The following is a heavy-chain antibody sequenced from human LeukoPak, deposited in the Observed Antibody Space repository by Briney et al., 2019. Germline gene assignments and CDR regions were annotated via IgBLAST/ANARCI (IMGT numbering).Heavy chain of an antibody. Sequence: SETLSLTCTVSGGSISSSSYYWGWIRQPPGRGLEWIGSIYYSGSTYYHPSLKRRVTISVDTSKNQFSLKLSSVTAADTAVYYCARQYCSGGSCYSEYDFDYWGQGTLVTVSS. D-gene: IGHD2-15*01. CDR2: IYYSGST. CDR3: ARQYCSGGSCYSEYDFDY. CDR1: GGSISSSSYY. J-gene: IGHJ4*02. V-gene: IGHV4-39*01.